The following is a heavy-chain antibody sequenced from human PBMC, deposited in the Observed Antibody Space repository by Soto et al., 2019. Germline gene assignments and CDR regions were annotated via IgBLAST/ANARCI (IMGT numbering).Heavy chain of an antibody. D-gene: IGHD4-4*01. CDR2: IYYSGST. J-gene: IGHJ5*02. CDR1: GGSLSSYY. V-gene: IGHV4-59*01. Sequence: SETLSLTCTVPGGSLSSYYWSWIRQPPGKGLEWIGYIYYSGSTNYNPSLKSRVTISVDTSKNQFSLKLSSVTAADTAVYYCARGGDYSNYRANWFDPWGQGPLVT. CDR3: ARGGDYSNYRANWFDP.